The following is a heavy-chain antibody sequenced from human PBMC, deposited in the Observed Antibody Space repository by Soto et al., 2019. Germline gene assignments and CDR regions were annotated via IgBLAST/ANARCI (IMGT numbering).Heavy chain of an antibody. CDR1: GFTFSSYG. J-gene: IGHJ4*02. CDR3: ARARVGLWFGELLY. D-gene: IGHD3-10*01. Sequence: GESLKISCAASGFTFSSYGMHWVRQAPGKGLEWVAVIWYDGSNKYYADSVKGRFTISRDNSKNTLYLQMNSLRAEDTAVYYCARARVGLWFGELLYWGQGTLVTVSS. V-gene: IGHV3-33*01. CDR2: IWYDGSNK.